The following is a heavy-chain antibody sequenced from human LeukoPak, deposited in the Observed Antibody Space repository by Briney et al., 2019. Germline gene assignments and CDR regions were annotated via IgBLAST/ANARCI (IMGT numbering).Heavy chain of an antibody. CDR2: IKQDGSEK. D-gene: IGHD3-10*01. CDR1: GFTFSTYW. J-gene: IGHJ4*02. Sequence: GGPLRLSCAASGFTFSTYWMSWVRQAPGKGLEWVANIKQDGSEKYYVDSVEGRFTISRDNARNSLYLQMNSLRAEDTAVYYCARDMVRGVFTTRTIDYWGQGTLVTVSS. CDR3: ARDMVRGVFTTRTIDY. V-gene: IGHV3-7*01.